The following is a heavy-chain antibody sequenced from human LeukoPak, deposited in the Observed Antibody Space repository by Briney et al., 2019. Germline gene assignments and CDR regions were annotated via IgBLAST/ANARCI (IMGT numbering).Heavy chain of an antibody. CDR1: GYTFTSYG. J-gene: IGHJ6*02. V-gene: IGHV1-2*02. CDR3: AREPVVVVAATQGLLRYGMDV. D-gene: IGHD2-15*01. CDR2: INPNSGGT. Sequence: ASVKVSCKASGYTFTSYGISWVRQAPGQGLEWMGWINPNSGGTNYAQKFQGRVTMTRDTSISTAYMELSRLRSDDTAVYYCAREPVVVVAATQGLLRYGMDVWGQGTTVTVSS.